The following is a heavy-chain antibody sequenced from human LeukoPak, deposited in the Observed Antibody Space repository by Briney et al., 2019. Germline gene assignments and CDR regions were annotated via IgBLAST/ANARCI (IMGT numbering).Heavy chain of an antibody. CDR3: ARLVATPVGGYYFDY. CDR2: VYYSGGA. V-gene: IGHV4-39*01. Sequence: SETLSLTCTVSGGSISNSSYYWGWVRQPPGKGLEWIGSVYYSGGAYYNPSLTSRVIISIDTSRSQFSLKVTSVTAADTAVYHCARLVATPVGGYYFDYWGQGTLVSVSS. D-gene: IGHD5-12*01. J-gene: IGHJ4*02. CDR1: GGSISNSSYY.